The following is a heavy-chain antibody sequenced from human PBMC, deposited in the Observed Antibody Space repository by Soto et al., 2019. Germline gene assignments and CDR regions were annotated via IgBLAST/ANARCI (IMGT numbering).Heavy chain of an antibody. CDR2: MSHSGGT. J-gene: IGHJ3*02. Sequence: QVQLQQWGAGLLKPSETLSLTCAVYGGFVSSGSYYWSWIRQPPGKGLEWIGEMSHSGGTHFNPSLKSRVTISVDTSKNQFCLKMSSVTAADTALYYCARVERGTATTVVDAFDIWGPGTMVNVSS. CDR3: ARVERGTATTVVDAFDI. D-gene: IGHD1-1*01. CDR1: GGFVSSGSYY. V-gene: IGHV4-34*01.